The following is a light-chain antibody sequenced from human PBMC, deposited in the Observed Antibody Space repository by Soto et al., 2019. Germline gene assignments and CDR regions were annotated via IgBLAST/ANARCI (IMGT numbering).Light chain of an antibody. J-gene: IGKJ4*01. CDR2: AAS. Sequence: DIQMTQSPSSLAASVGDRVTITCRASQLISSWLVWYQQKPGHAPKLLIYAASNLQSGVPSRFSGSASGTEFTIAISNLQTEDFGTSYCQQASTFTYTSGGGTEVQIK. CDR1: QLISSW. V-gene: IGKV1-12*01. CDR3: QQASTFTYT.